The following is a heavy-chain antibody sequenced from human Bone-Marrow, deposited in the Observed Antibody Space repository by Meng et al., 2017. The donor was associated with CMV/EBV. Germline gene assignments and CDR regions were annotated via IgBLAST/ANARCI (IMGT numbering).Heavy chain of an antibody. D-gene: IGHD2-2*01. CDR1: GGSISSSSYY. CDR3: ARGDCSSTSCYPYYGMDV. J-gene: IGHJ6*01. V-gene: IGHV4-39*07. Sequence: GSLRLSCTVSGGSISSSSYYWGWIRQPPGKGLEWIGSIYYSGSTYYNPSLKSRVTISVDTSKNQFSLKLSSVTAADTAVYYCARGDCSSTSCYPYYGMDVWGQGPTVTGSS. CDR2: IYYSGST.